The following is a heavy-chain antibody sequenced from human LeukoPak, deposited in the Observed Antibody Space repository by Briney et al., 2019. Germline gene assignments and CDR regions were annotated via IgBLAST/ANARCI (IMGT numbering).Heavy chain of an antibody. CDR1: GFTFTSYA. D-gene: IGHD2-2*01. Sequence: RAGGSLRLSCAVSGFTFTSYAMSWVRQAPGKGLEWVSAISGSGGSTYYADSVKGRFSISRDNSKNTLYLQLNSLRAEDTAVYHCAKEKAGYCSSTSCFHGYDYWGQGTLVTVSS. CDR3: AKEKAGYCSSTSCFHGYDY. J-gene: IGHJ4*02. CDR2: ISGSGGST. V-gene: IGHV3-23*01.